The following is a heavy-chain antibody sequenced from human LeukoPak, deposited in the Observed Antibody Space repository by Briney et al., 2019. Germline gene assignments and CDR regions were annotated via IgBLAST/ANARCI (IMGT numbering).Heavy chain of an antibody. Sequence: SETLSLTCTVSGGSISSYYWSWIRQPAGKGLEWIGRIYTSGSTNYNPSLKSRVTMSVDTSKNQFSPKLSSVTAADTAVYYCARACSGGSCFYAFDIWGQGTMVTVSS. J-gene: IGHJ3*02. D-gene: IGHD2-15*01. V-gene: IGHV4-4*07. CDR1: GGSISSYY. CDR3: ARACSGGSCFYAFDI. CDR2: IYTSGST.